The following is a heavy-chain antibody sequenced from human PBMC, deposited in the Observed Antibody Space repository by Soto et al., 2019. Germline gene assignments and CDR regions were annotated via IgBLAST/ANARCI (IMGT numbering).Heavy chain of an antibody. Sequence: PGGSLRLSCAASGFTFSSYSMNWVRQAPGKGLEWVSSISSSSSYIHYADSVKGRFTISRDNAKNSLYLQMNSLRAEDTAVYYCARAAQLVRTGDYWGQGTLVTVPS. V-gene: IGHV3-21*01. J-gene: IGHJ4*02. D-gene: IGHD6-6*01. CDR2: ISSSSSYI. CDR3: ARAAQLVRTGDY. CDR1: GFTFSSYS.